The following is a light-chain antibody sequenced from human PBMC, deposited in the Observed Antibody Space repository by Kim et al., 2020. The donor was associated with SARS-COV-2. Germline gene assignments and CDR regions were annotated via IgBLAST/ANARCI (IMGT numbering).Light chain of an antibody. CDR2: GAS. J-gene: IGKJ2*01. Sequence: TLSLSPGETATLSCRASQSVSSTYLAGYQQKPGQAPRLLIYGASSRATGISDRFSGSGSGTDFTLTISRLEPEDFAVYYCQHFGYTFGQGTKLEI. CDR1: QSVSSTY. CDR3: QHFGYT. V-gene: IGKV3-20*01.